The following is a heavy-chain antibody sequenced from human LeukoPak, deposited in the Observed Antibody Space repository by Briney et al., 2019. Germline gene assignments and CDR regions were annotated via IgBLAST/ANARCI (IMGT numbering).Heavy chain of an antibody. J-gene: IGHJ4*02. D-gene: IGHD2-15*01. Sequence: PGGSLRLSCAASGFTFGGYWMSWVRQAPGKGLEWVAHIKEVGSDEYYVDSVKGRFTISRDNTKDSLFMQMNTLRAEDTAVYFCGRVPRDRFTGSPCYPYFDHWGQGTLVTVSS. V-gene: IGHV3-7*05. CDR1: GFTFGGYW. CDR3: GRVPRDRFTGSPCYPYFDH. CDR2: IKEVGSDE.